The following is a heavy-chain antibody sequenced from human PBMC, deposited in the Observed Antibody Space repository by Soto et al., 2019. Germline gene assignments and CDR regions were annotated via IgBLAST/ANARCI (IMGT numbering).Heavy chain of an antibody. CDR1: GFTFTTYA. CDR2: ISHDGNFE. Sequence: QLQLVESGGNVVQPGRSLRLSCAASGFTFTTYAMHWVRQAPGTGLEWLAIISHDGNFEYYADSVKGRFTISRDDSKNTIYLQMNSLRGDDSGVCFCARGGAMSAALSFGMDVWGQGTTVSVSS. CDR3: ARGGAMSAALSFGMDV. D-gene: IGHD3-16*01. J-gene: IGHJ6*02. V-gene: IGHV3-33*01.